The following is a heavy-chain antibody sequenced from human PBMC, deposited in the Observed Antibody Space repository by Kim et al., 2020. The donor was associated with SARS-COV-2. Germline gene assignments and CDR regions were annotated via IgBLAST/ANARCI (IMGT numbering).Heavy chain of an antibody. CDR2: IWYDGSQK. V-gene: IGHV3-33*01. CDR3: ARNSDTLGFVY. CDR1: GFTFRNYG. Sequence: GGSLRLSCTASGFTFRNYGMHWVRQAPGKGLEWVAVIWYDGSQKYYGDSVKGRFTISRDNSKNTVYLQVNSLRAEDMAVYFCARNSDTLGFVYWGQGTLV. J-gene: IGHJ4*02. D-gene: IGHD2-15*01.